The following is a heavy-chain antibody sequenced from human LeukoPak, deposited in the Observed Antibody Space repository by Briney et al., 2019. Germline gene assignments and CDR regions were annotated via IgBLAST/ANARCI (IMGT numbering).Heavy chain of an antibody. V-gene: IGHV3-48*01. CDR1: GFTLSSYS. CDR2: ISSSTNTI. D-gene: IGHD5-12*01. J-gene: IGHJ6*02. Sequence: GGSLRLSCAASGFTLSSYSMNWVRQAPGKGLEWVSYISSSTNTIYYADSVKGRFTISRDNAKNSLYLQMNSLRAEDTALYYCAKDTGYSGYDSPYYYYYGMDVWGQGTTVTVPS. CDR3: AKDTGYSGYDSPYYYYYGMDV.